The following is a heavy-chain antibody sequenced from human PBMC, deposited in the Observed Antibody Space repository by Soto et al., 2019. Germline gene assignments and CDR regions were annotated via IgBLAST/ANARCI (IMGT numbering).Heavy chain of an antibody. CDR1: GFTFSSYS. Sequence: EVQLVESGGGLVQPGGSLRLSCAASGFTFSSYSMNWVRQAPGKGLEWVSYISSSSSTIYYADSVKGRFTISRDNAKNSLYLQMNSLRDEDTAVYYCARDRNYGRSSPREDDAFDIWGQGTMVTVSS. D-gene: IGHD6-13*01. V-gene: IGHV3-48*02. CDR3: ARDRNYGRSSPREDDAFDI. J-gene: IGHJ3*02. CDR2: ISSSSSTI.